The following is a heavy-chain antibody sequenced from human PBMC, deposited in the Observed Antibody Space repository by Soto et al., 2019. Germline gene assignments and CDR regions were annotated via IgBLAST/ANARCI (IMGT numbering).Heavy chain of an antibody. V-gene: IGHV1-18*01. J-gene: IGHJ6*02. CDR1: GYTFTNSG. CDR2: ISTDNGNT. CDR3: AKYQLLDYYYYYGMDV. D-gene: IGHD2-2*01. Sequence: RASVKVSCKASGYTFTNSGISWVRQAPGQGLEWMGWISTDNGNTNYAQHLQGRVSMTTDTSTSTAYMDLSSLRAEDTAVYYCAKYQLLDYYYYYGMDVWGQGTTVTVSS.